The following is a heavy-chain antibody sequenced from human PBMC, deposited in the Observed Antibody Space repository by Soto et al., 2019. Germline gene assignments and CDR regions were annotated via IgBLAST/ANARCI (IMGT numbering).Heavy chain of an antibody. CDR3: ARDGDITGTPVYYYYGRDV. D-gene: IGHD1-20*01. CDR2: IIPIFGTA. J-gene: IGHJ6*02. Sequence: SVKVSCKASGGTFSSYAISWVRQAPGQGLEWMGGIIPIFGTANYAQKFQGRVTITADKSTSTAYMELSSLRSEDTAVYYCARDGDITGTPVYYYYGRDVWGQGTTVTVSS. CDR1: GGTFSSYA. V-gene: IGHV1-69*06.